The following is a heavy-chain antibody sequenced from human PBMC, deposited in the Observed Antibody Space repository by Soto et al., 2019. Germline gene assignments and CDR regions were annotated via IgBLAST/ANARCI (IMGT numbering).Heavy chain of an antibody. CDR2: LSGSGVST. CDR1: GFTFSSYA. D-gene: IGHD6-19*01. CDR3: AKELHSSSGWSQVIY. Sequence: EVQLLESGGGLVQPGGSLRLSCAASGFTFSSYAMSWVRQAPGKGLEWVSALSGSGVSTYYADSVKGRFTISRDNSKNPLYLQMNSLRAEDTAVYYCAKELHSSSGWSQVIYWGQGTLVTVSS. V-gene: IGHV3-23*01. J-gene: IGHJ4*02.